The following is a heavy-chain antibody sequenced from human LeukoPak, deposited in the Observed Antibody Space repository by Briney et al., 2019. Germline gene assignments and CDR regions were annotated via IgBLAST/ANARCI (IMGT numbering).Heavy chain of an antibody. J-gene: IGHJ4*02. CDR3: ARDLYCSGDSCYSGLKY. D-gene: IGHD2-15*01. CDR2: IRYDENHK. V-gene: IGHV3-30*02. Sequence: GGSLRLSCAASGFTFSSYGMHWVRQAPGKGLEWVAFIRYDENHKYYADSVKGRFTISRDNSKNTLYLQMNSLRAEDTAVYYCARDLYCSGDSCYSGLKYWGQGTLVTVSS. CDR1: GFTFSSYG.